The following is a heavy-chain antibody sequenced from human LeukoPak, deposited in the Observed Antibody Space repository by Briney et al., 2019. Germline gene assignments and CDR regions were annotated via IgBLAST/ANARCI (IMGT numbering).Heavy chain of an antibody. CDR2: INAGNGNT. D-gene: IGHD3-16*02. CDR1: GYTFTSYA. V-gene: IGHV1-3*01. J-gene: IGHJ3*02. CDR3: AREGSIVAFDI. Sequence: ASVKVSCKASGYTFTSYAMHWVRQAPGQRLEWMGWINAGNGNTKYSQKFQGRVTITRVTSASTAYMELSSLRSEDTAVYYCAREGSIVAFDIWGQGTMVTVSS.